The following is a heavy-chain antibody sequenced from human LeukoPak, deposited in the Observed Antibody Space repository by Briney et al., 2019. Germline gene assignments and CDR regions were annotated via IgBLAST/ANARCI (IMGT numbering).Heavy chain of an antibody. D-gene: IGHD3-16*01. CDR2: IKLDGTGK. CDR3: ASDRFYFGV. Sequence: AGGSLRLSCAASGFTFSSYWMHWVRQAPGKGLEWVANIKLDGTGKYYVDSVKGRFTISRDNAKNSLYLQMNSLRAEDTAVYYCASDRFYFGVWGQGTLVTVSS. V-gene: IGHV3-7*05. CDR1: GFTFSSYW. J-gene: IGHJ4*02.